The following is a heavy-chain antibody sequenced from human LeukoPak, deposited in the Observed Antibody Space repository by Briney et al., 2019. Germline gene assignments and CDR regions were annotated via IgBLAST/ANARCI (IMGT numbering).Heavy chain of an antibody. CDR1: GGSFSGYY. Sequence: PSETLSLTCAVYGGSFSGYYWSWIRQPPGKGREWVGEINHSGSTNYNPSLKSRVTISVDTSKNQFSLKLSSVTAADTAVYYCARTTRITIFGVVIITYGMDVWGQGTTVTVSS. CDR2: INHSGST. D-gene: IGHD3-3*01. V-gene: IGHV4-34*01. J-gene: IGHJ6*02. CDR3: ARTTRITIFGVVIITYGMDV.